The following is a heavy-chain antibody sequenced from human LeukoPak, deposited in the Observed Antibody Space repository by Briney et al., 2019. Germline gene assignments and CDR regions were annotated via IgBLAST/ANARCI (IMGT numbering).Heavy chain of an antibody. J-gene: IGHJ4*02. V-gene: IGHV3-21*04. CDR2: ISGSGSYI. Sequence: GGSLRLSCAASGFTFSDYSMNWVRQTPRKGLEWVSCISGSGSYIYYADSVKGRFTISRDNAKNSLHLQVNSLKPEDTAVYYYGRSYYADNGYLPLDCWGQGTLVTVSS. D-gene: IGHD1-26*01. CDR1: GFTFSDYS. CDR3: GRSYYADNGYLPLDC.